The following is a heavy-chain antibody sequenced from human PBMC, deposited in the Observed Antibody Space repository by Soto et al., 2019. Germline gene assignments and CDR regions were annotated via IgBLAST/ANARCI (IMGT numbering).Heavy chain of an antibody. CDR1: GFTFSSYG. Sequence: QVQLVESGGGVVQPGRSLRLSCAASGFTFSSYGMHWVRQAPGKGLEWVAVISYDGSNKYYADSVKGRFTISRDNSKNPLYLQMNSLRAEDTAVYYCAKDGSSSWYIDYWGQGTLVTVSS. CDR2: ISYDGSNK. J-gene: IGHJ4*02. V-gene: IGHV3-30*18. D-gene: IGHD6-13*01. CDR3: AKDGSSSWYIDY.